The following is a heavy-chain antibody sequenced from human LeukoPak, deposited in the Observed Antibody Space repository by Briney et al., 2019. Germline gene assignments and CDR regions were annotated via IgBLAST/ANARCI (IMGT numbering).Heavy chain of an antibody. CDR1: GGSISSGSYY. CDR2: IYYSGST. J-gene: IGHJ4*02. Sequence: SETLSLTCTVSGGSISSGSYYWSWIRQPPGKGLEWIGSIYYSGSTYYNPSLKSRVTISVDTSKNQFSLKLSSVTAADTAVYYCASAGPRWSYYFDYWGQGTLVTVSS. V-gene: IGHV4-39*07. CDR3: ASAGPRWSYYFDY. D-gene: IGHD6-13*01.